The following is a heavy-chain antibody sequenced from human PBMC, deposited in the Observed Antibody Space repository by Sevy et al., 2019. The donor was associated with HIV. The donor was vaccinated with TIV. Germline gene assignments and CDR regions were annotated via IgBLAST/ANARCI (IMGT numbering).Heavy chain of an antibody. J-gene: IGHJ5*02. CDR3: ARGSSSWYP. Sequence: SEILSLTCTVSGGSISSFYWTWIRQPPGKGLEWIGYIYYNGSTNYNPSLKSRVTITVDTSKKEFSLKAGSVTAADTAVHYRARGSSSWYPWGQGTMVTVSS. V-gene: IGHV4-59*12. CDR2: IYYNGST. CDR1: GGSISSFY. D-gene: IGHD6-13*01.